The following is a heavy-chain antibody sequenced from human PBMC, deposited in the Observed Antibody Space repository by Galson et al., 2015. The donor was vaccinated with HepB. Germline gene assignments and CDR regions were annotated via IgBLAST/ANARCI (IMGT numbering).Heavy chain of an antibody. V-gene: IGHV3-11*06. Sequence: SLRLSCAASGFTFSDSYMSWIRQAPGKGLEWVSYISSTSGYINYADSVKGRFTISRDNAKNSLYLQMNSLRAEDTALYYCARHRGQRLVFDYWGQGALVTVSS. CDR2: ISSTSGYI. D-gene: IGHD6-13*01. J-gene: IGHJ4*02. CDR3: ARHRGQRLVFDY. CDR1: GFTFSDSY.